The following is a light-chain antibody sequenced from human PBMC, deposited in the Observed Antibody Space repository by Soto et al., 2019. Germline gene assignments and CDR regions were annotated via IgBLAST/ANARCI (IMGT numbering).Light chain of an antibody. CDR2: DVS. Sequence: QSALTQPAFVSGSPGQSITISCTGTSSDVGGYNYVSWYQQHPGKVPKLIIYDVSDRPSGVSNRFSGSKSGNTASLTISGLQAEDEADYYCISYTSSSTWVFGGGTKLTVL. J-gene: IGLJ3*02. CDR1: SSDVGGYNY. V-gene: IGLV2-14*01. CDR3: ISYTSSSTWV.